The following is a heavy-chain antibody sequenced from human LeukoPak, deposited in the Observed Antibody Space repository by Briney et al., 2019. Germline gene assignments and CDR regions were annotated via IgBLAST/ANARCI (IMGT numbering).Heavy chain of an antibody. CDR3: ARGLVGILRKWLDP. CDR1: GYTFTSYD. J-gene: IGHJ5*02. D-gene: IGHD1-14*01. V-gene: IGHV1-8*01. CDR2: MNPNSGNT. Sequence: GASVKVSCKASGYTFTSYDINWVRQATGQGLEWMGWMNPNSGNTGYAQKFQGRVTMTRNTSISTAYMELSSLRSEDTAVYYRARGLVGILRKWLDPWGQGTLVTVSS.